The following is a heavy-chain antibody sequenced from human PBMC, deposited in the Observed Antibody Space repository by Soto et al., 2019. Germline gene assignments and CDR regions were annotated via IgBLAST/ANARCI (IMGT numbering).Heavy chain of an antibody. CDR1: GFTFSSYW. J-gene: IGHJ4*02. Sequence: EVQLVESGGDLIQPGGSLRLSCEASGFTFSSYWMHWVRQAPGKGLEWVANVKQDGSEKYYLDSVKGRFTISRYNAKNSLYLQMNSLRVEDTAVYYCARTSGINYWGQGTLVTVSS. CDR3: ARTSGINY. V-gene: IGHV3-7*01. CDR2: VKQDGSEK. D-gene: IGHD3-10*01.